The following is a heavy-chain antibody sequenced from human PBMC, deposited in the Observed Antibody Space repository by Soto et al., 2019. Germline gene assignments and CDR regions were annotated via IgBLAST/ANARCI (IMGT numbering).Heavy chain of an antibody. J-gene: IGHJ4*02. CDR3: AKDGGFGQLLSDYYFDY. Sequence: GGSLRLSCAASGFTFSSYAMSWVRQAPGKGLEWLSAIGGSGDNTYYADSVKGRFTISRDNSKNTLYLQMNSLRAEDTAVYYCAKDGGFGQLLSDYYFDYWGQGTLVTVSS. V-gene: IGHV3-23*01. CDR2: IGGSGDNT. CDR1: GFTFSSYA. D-gene: IGHD3-10*01.